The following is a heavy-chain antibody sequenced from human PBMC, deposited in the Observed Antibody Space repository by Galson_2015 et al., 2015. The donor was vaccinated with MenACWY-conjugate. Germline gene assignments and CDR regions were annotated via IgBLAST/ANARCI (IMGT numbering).Heavy chain of an antibody. CDR1: GGSFSVYY. CDR3: ARGQLLWFGEFHNNWFDP. J-gene: IGHJ5*02. D-gene: IGHD3-10*01. V-gene: IGHV4-34*01. CDR2: INHSGST. Sequence: ETLSLTCAVYGGSFSVYYWSWIRQPPGKGLEWIGEINHSGSTNYNPSLKSRVTISVDTSKNQFSLKLSSVTAADTAVYYCARGQLLWFGEFHNNWFDPWGQGTLVTVSS.